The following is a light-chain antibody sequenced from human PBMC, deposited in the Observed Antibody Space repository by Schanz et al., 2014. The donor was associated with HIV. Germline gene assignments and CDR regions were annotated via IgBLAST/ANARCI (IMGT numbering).Light chain of an antibody. CDR1: SSNIGAGFD. CDR3: QSYDSSLRALV. Sequence: QSVLTQPPSLSGAPGQSVTVSCSGGSSNIGAGFDVHWYQQLPGTAPKLLIYGDNSRPSGVPDRFSGSKSGTSASLAITGLQAEDEADYYCQSYDSSLRALVFGGGTKLTVL. CDR2: GDN. J-gene: IGLJ3*02. V-gene: IGLV1-40*01.